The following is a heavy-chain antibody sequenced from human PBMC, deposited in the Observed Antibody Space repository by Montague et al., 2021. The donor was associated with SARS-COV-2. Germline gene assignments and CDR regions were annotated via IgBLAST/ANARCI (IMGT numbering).Heavy chain of an antibody. V-gene: IGHV2-70*11. CDR3: ARSSVVRGVSLDY. J-gene: IGHJ4*02. D-gene: IGHD3-10*01. Sequence: PALVKPTQTLTLTCTFSGFSLSTSGMCVSWIRQPPGKALEWLARIDWDDDKHYSTSLKTRLTISKDTSKNQVVLTMTNMDLVDTATYYCARSSVVRGVSLDYWGQGTLVTVSS. CDR1: GFSLSTSGMC. CDR2: IDWDDDK.